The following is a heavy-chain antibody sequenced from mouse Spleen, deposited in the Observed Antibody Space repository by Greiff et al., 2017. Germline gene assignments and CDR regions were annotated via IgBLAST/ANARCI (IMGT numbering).Heavy chain of an antibody. D-gene: IGHD1-2*01. Sequence: QVQLQQPGTELVKPGASVKLSCKASGYTFTSYWMHWVKQRPGQGLEWIGNINPSNGGTNYNEKLKSKATLTVDKSSSTAYMQLSSLTSEDSAVYYCARGGLRLRYWYFDVWGAGTTVTVSS. J-gene: IGHJ1*01. CDR1: GYTFTSYW. CDR3: ARGGLRLRYWYFDV. CDR2: INPSNGGT. V-gene: IGHV1-53*01.